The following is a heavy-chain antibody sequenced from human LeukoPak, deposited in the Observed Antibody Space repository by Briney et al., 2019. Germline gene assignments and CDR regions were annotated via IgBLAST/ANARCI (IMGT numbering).Heavy chain of an antibody. V-gene: IGHV3-23*01. J-gene: IGHJ4*02. CDR2: FSGSVETT. Sequence: PGGSLRPSRAAPRLSISIYAMRWVCQTPGKGLEWVSTFSGSVETTYHADSVKGRFTISRDNSKNMLYLQMNSLSAEDTAVYYCEKASSESGSHARCYHVDQWGQGTPVTVSS. D-gene: IGHD2-15*01. CDR1: RLSISIYA. CDR3: EKASSESGSHARCYHVDQ.